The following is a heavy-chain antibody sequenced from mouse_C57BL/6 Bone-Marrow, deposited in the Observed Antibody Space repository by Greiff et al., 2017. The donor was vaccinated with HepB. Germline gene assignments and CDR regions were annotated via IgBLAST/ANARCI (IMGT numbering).Heavy chain of an antibody. J-gene: IGHJ2*01. Sequence: EVQLVESGPELVKPGASVKISCKASGYSFTGYYMNWVKQSPEKSLEWIGEINPSTGGTTYNQKFKAKATLTVDKSSSTAYMQLKSLTSEDSAVYYCARLMGSSDYYGSSDYFDYWGQGTTLTVSS. CDR1: GYSFTGYY. D-gene: IGHD1-1*01. CDR3: ARLMGSSDYYGSSDYFDY. V-gene: IGHV1-42*01. CDR2: INPSTGGT.